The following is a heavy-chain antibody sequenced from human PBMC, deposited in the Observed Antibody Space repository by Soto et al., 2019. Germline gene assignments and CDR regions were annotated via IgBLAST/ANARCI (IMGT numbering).Heavy chain of an antibody. Sequence: QVQLVESGGGVVQPGRSLRLSCAASGFTFSTYAMHWVRQAPGKGLEWVTVISYDGSNKYYADSVKGRFTISRDNSKNTLYLQMNSLKTEDTAVYYCARDLLVTYDLWSGYGDVWGQGTTVTVSS. D-gene: IGHD3-3*01. CDR1: GFTFSTYA. CDR2: ISYDGSNK. CDR3: ARDLLVTYDLWSGYGDV. V-gene: IGHV3-30-3*01. J-gene: IGHJ6*02.